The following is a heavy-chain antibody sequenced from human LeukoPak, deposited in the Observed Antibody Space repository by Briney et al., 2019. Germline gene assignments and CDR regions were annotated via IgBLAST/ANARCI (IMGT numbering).Heavy chain of an antibody. V-gene: IGHV4-59*01. CDR1: GGSISRNY. Sequence: SETLSLTCTVSGGSISRNYWSWIRQPPGKGLEWIGYISYSGSTNYNPSLKSRVTISVDTSNNQFSLKLSSVTAADTAVYYCAKEKKYYYDGSGYPGYDYWGQGTLVTVSS. D-gene: IGHD3-22*01. CDR2: ISYSGST. J-gene: IGHJ4*02. CDR3: AKEKKYYYDGSGYPGYDY.